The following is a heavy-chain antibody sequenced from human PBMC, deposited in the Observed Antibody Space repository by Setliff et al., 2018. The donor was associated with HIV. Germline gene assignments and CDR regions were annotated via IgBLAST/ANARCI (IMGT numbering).Heavy chain of an antibody. J-gene: IGHJ4*02. CDR3: ARDGAGSSWDDFFDY. CDR1: GSTFSSYV. V-gene: IGHV1-3*01. CDR2: INAGNGYT. D-gene: IGHD6-13*01. Sequence: ASVKVSCKASGSTFSSYVMNWVRQAPGHKLEWMGWINAGNGYTKYSQKFQGRVSITRDTSASTAYMELSSLRSEDTAVYYCARDGAGSSWDDFFDYWGQGTLVTVSS.